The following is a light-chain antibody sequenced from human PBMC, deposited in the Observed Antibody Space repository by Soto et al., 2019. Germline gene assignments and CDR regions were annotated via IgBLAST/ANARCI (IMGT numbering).Light chain of an antibody. CDR1: QTISSW. CDR2: KAS. V-gene: IGKV1-5*03. CDR3: QHYNSYSEA. J-gene: IGKJ1*01. Sequence: DIQMTQSPSTLSGSVGDRVTIPCRASQTISSWLAWYQQKPGKAPKLLIYKASTLKSGVPSRLSGSGSGTEFTLTISSLQPDDFATYYCQHYNSYSEAFGQGTKV.